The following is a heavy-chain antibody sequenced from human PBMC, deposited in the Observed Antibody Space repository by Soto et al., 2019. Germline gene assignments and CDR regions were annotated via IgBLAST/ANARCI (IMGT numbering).Heavy chain of an antibody. CDR3: ARDKRSSRGGNSGGGFDP. CDR1: GGTFSSYA. D-gene: IGHD2-21*02. CDR2: IFPIFGTA. J-gene: IGHJ5*02. V-gene: IGHV1-69*01. Sequence: QVQLVQSGAEVKKPGSSVKVSCKVSGGTFSSYAISWVRQAPGQGLEWLGGIFPIFGTANYAQKFQGRVTITADESTSTAYMELSSLRSEDTAVYYCARDKRSSRGGNSGGGFDPGGQGTLVTVSS.